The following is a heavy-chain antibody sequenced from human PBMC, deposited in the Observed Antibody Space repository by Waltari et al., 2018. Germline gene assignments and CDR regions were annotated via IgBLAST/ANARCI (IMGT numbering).Heavy chain of an antibody. CDR2: IYYSGDT. V-gene: IGHV4-59*08. CDR1: GGSMNYYY. J-gene: IGHJ5*02. D-gene: IGHD6-6*01. CDR3: ARHRPGNNAFRFDP. Sequence: QVQLQESGPGLVKPSETLSLTCAVSGGSMNYYYWSWIRQPPGKGLEWIGYIYYSGDTNYNPSLKSRVSISVDTSKNQFSLKLSSATAADTAVYYCARHRPGNNAFRFDPWGQGTLVTVSS.